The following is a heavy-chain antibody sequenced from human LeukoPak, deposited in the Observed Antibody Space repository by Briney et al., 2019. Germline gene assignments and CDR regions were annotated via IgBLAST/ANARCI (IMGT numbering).Heavy chain of an antibody. CDR1: GFTFSRSA. V-gene: IGHV3-23*01. CDR2: LSGTRDSRGA. J-gene: IGHJ6*03. D-gene: IGHD6-6*01. Sequence: GGSLRLSCAASGFTFSRSAMTWVRQAPGKGLEWVASLSGTRDSRGAIYAGSVKGRFTISRDDSKSTLFLRMNRLTAEDTAIYYCAKTRSSSSHYFYFMDVWAKGVTVTVSS. CDR3: AKTRSSSSHYFYFMDV.